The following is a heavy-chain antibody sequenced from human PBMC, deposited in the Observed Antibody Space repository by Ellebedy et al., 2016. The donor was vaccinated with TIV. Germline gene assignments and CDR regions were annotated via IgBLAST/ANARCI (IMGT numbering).Heavy chain of an antibody. CDR3: AREERRRGIVGANDAFDI. CDR2: IRVYNGKT. Sequence: ASVKVSCKASGYTLISYGISWVRQAPGQGLEWMGWIRVYNGKTDYAQKLQGRVTMTTDTSTSTAHMELRSLRSDDTAVYYCAREERRRGIVGANDAFDIWGQGTMVTVSS. J-gene: IGHJ3*02. CDR1: GYTLISYG. V-gene: IGHV1-18*04. D-gene: IGHD1-26*01.